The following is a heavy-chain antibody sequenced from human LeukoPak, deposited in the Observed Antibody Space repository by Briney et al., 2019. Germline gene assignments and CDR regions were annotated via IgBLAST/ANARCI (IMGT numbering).Heavy chain of an antibody. CDR2: INWNGGST. D-gene: IGHD3-3*01. J-gene: IGHJ5*02. V-gene: IGHV3-20*04. CDR1: GFIFEDYG. CDR3: AKGDYDFWSGSAFDP. Sequence: PGGSLRLSCAPSGFIFEDYGMHWVRQAPGKGLEWVSGINWNGGSTGYADSVKGRFTISRDNAKNSLYLQMNSLRAEDMALYYCAKGDYDFWSGSAFDPWGQGTLVTVSS.